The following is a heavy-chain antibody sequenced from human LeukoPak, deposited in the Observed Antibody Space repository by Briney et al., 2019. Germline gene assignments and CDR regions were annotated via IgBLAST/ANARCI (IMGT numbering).Heavy chain of an antibody. J-gene: IGHJ4*02. CDR3: ARAPYTTGRSFYFDS. Sequence: GGSLRLSCAASGFTFSSYSMNWVRQAPGKGLEWISYISSSSSAIYYADSVKGRSTISRDNAKNSLYLQMNSLRAEDTALYFCARAPYTTGRSFYFDSWGQGTLVTVSS. D-gene: IGHD2-2*02. V-gene: IGHV3-48*01. CDR1: GFTFSSYS. CDR2: ISSSSSAI.